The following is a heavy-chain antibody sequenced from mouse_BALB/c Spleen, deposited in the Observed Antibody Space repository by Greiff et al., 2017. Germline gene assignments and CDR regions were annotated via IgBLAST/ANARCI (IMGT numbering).Heavy chain of an antibody. D-gene: IGHD2-3*01. J-gene: IGHJ4*01. Sequence: QVQLQQSGAELVRPGTSVKISCKASGYAFTNYWLGWVKQRPGHGLEWIGDIYPGSGNTYYNEKFKGKATLTADKSSSTAYMQLSSLTSEDSAVYFCERGEWLLRGAMDYWGQGTSVTVSS. V-gene: IGHV1-63*01. CDR3: ERGEWLLRGAMDY. CDR1: GYAFTNYW. CDR2: IYPGSGNT.